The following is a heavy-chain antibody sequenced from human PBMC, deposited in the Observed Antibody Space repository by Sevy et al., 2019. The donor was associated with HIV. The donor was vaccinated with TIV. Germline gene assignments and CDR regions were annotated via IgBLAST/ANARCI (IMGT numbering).Heavy chain of an antibody. Sequence: GGSLRLSCEASGFTFSSYWMHWVRQSPGKGLVWVSRISSDGSPTNYADSVKGRFTISRDNAKNTLYLQMNSLRAEDTALYYCARGYSYGYGMDVWGPGTTVTVSS. D-gene: IGHD5-18*01. CDR3: ARGYSYGYGMDV. V-gene: IGHV3-74*01. J-gene: IGHJ6*02. CDR1: GFTFSSYW. CDR2: ISSDGSPT.